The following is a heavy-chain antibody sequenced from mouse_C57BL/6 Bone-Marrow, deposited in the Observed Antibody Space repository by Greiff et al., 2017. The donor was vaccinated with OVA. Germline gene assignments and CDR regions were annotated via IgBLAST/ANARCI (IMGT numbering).Heavy chain of an antibody. CDR2: IDPETGGT. CDR3: TKGSSSSCFDD. D-gene: IGHD1-1*01. V-gene: IGHV1-15*01. Sequence: QVQLQQSGAELVRPGASVTLSCKASGYTFTDYEMHWVKQTPVHGLEWIGAIDPETGGTAYNQKVKGKAILTAAKSSRTAYMELRSLKSEDSAVYYCTKGSSSSCFDDWGTGTTVTVSS. CDR1: GYTFTDYE. J-gene: IGHJ1*03.